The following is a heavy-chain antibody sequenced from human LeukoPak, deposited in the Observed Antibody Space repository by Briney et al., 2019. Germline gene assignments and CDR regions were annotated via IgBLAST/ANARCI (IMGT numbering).Heavy chain of an antibody. CDR2: RRYDGSNK. V-gene: IGHV3-30*02. D-gene: IGHD4-17*01. Sequence: GGTLRLSCAASGFTFSRYGMQWVRQAPGKGLGWVAFRRYDGSNKYYADSVKGRFTISRDNSKNTLYLQMNSLRAEDTAVYYCAKVKGDYVNFQHWGQGTLVTVSS. CDR1: GFTFSRYG. CDR3: AKVKGDYVNFQH. J-gene: IGHJ1*01.